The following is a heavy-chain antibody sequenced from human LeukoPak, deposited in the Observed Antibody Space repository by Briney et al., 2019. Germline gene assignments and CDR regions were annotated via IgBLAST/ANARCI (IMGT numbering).Heavy chain of an antibody. J-gene: IGHJ4*02. V-gene: IGHV4-39*07. CDR3: ATAAAGPGAFDY. CDR2: IYYSGST. D-gene: IGHD6-13*01. CDR1: GGSISSSSYY. Sequence: SETLSLTCTVSGGSISSSSYYWGWIRQPPGKGLEWIGSIYYSGSTYYNPSLKSRVTISVDTSKNQFSLELSSVTAADTAVYYCATAAAGPGAFDYWGQGTLVTVSS.